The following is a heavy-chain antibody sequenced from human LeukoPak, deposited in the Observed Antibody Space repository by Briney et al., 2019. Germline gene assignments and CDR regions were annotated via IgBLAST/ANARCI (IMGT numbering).Heavy chain of an antibody. Sequence: GGSLRLSCAASGFTFSSYAMSWVRQAPGKGLEWVSAISGSGGSTYYADSVKGRFTISRDNSKNTLYLQMNSLRAEDTAVYYCAKVRDSSGWTWIDYWGQGTLVTVSS. D-gene: IGHD6-19*01. CDR3: AKVRDSSGWTWIDY. CDR2: ISGSGGST. CDR1: GFTFSSYA. V-gene: IGHV3-23*01. J-gene: IGHJ4*02.